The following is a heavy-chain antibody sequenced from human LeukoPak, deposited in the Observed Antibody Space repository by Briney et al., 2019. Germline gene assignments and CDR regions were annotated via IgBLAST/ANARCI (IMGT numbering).Heavy chain of an antibody. Sequence: SETLSLTCTVSGGSISSYYWSWIRQPPGKGREGIGYIYYSGSTNYNPSLKSRVTISVDTSKNQFSLKLSSVTAADTAVYYCARVDSSGWYYFDYWGQGTLVTVSS. J-gene: IGHJ4*02. CDR3: ARVDSSGWYYFDY. CDR1: GGSISSYY. CDR2: IYYSGST. D-gene: IGHD6-19*01. V-gene: IGHV4-59*01.